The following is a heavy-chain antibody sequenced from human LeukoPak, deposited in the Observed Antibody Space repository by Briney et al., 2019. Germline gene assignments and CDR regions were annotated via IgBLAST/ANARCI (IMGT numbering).Heavy chain of an antibody. CDR3: ARGAGTGTQDDAFDI. CDR1: GGTFSSYA. J-gene: IGHJ3*02. Sequence: SVKVSCKASGGTFSSYAISWVRQAPGQGLEWMGGIIPIFGTANYAQKFQGRVTITTDESTSTAYMELSSLRSEDTAVYYCARGAGTGTQDDAFDIWGQGTMVTVSS. V-gene: IGHV1-69*05. CDR2: IIPIFGTA. D-gene: IGHD1-1*01.